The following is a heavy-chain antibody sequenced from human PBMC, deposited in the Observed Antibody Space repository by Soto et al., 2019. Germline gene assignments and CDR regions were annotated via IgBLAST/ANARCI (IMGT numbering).Heavy chain of an antibody. Sequence: PSETLSLTCTVCGGSMRNYFWTWIRQPPGKGLEWIGYIHYSGTTSLFPSYNPSLRSRVTISEDTSKNQFSLKLLSVTTADTAVYFCAAGEASSRNLAPYYLDFWGQGTLVTVSS. CDR3: AAGEASSRNLAPYYLDF. CDR1: GGSMRNYF. J-gene: IGHJ4*02. D-gene: IGHD6-13*01. CDR2: IHYSGTT. V-gene: IGHV4-59*01.